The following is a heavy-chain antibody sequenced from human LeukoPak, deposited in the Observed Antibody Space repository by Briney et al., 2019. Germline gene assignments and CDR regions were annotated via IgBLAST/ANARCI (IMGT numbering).Heavy chain of an antibody. CDR3: AKDITMVRGVIPNV. CDR1: GFTFSSYG. V-gene: IGHV3-30*18. D-gene: IGHD3-10*01. J-gene: IGHJ4*02. Sequence: GGSLRLSCAASGFTFSSYGMHWVRQAPGKGLEWGAVISYDGSNKYYADSVKGRFTISRDNSKNTLYLQMNSLRAEDTAVYYCAKDITMVRGVIPNVWGQGTLVTVSS. CDR2: ISYDGSNK.